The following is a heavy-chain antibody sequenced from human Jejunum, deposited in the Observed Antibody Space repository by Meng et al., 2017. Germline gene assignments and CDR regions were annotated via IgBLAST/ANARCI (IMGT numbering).Heavy chain of an antibody. J-gene: IGHJ4*02. CDR2: SNPGGGST. CDR1: EYSFSNYY. Sequence: QGHLVQAGAEVKKLGASVKVSCKSSEYSFSNYYLHWMRQAPGQGLEWLGVSNPGGGSTNYAQKFQGRVTMTRDTSANTVYMELGSLKSEDTAVYYCVREFRGGYFDYWGQGTLVTVSS. V-gene: IGHV1-46*01. D-gene: IGHD3-16*01. CDR3: VREFRGGYFDY.